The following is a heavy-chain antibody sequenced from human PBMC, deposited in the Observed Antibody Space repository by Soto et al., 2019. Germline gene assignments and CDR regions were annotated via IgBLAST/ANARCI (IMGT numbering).Heavy chain of an antibody. Sequence: QMQLQESGPELVKPSQTLSLICTVSCYYMTSVGYYWSWIRHLTGKGLEWIGYIYYSGGTQFKPSLKSRVSMSVDTSKTQFTLMLSSVTAADTAVDYCATVLGSQQHYYFGIDVWVQGTTVTVSS. J-gene: IGHJ6*02. CDR3: ATVLGSQQHYYFGIDV. D-gene: IGHD2-8*02. V-gene: IGHV4-31*03. CDR1: CYYMTSVGYY. CDR2: IYYSGGT.